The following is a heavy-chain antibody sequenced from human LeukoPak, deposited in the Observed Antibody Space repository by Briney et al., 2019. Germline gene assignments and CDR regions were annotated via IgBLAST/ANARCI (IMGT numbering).Heavy chain of an antibody. D-gene: IGHD5-24*01. V-gene: IGHV1-46*01. CDR2: INPGGDNT. J-gene: IGHJ3*01. Sequence: GASVKVSCKASGYTFTSYAMNWVRQAPGQGLEWMGLINPGGDNTDYAQNFQGRVSMTRDTSTSTVYMWLSSLRSEDTAVYYCARIRDGYNDAYDVWGQGTMVTVSS. CDR3: ARIRDGYNDAYDV. CDR1: GYTFTSYA.